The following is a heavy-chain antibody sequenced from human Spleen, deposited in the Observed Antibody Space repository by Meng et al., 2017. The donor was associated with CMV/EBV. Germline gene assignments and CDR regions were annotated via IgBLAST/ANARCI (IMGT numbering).Heavy chain of an antibody. V-gene: IGHV3-7*01. Sequence: GESLKISCAASGFTLRSFWMNWVRQAPGKGLEWVANINQDGSEKYYVDSGEGRFTISRDIAKNSLYLQMNSLRAEDTAVYYCARGRRGHVILRGVLYFESWGQGTLVTVSS. CDR2: INQDGSEK. J-gene: IGHJ4*02. D-gene: IGHD3-10*01. CDR3: ARGRRGHVILRGVLYFES. CDR1: GFTLRSFW.